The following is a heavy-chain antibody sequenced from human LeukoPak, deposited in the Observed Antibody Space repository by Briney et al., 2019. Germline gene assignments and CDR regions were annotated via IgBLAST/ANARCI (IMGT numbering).Heavy chain of an antibody. D-gene: IGHD2-2*01. Sequence: SVKVSCKASGGTFSSYAISWVRQAPGQGLEWMGRIIPIFGIANYAQKFQGRVTITADKSTSTAYMELSSLRSEDTAVYYCASGCSSTSCYHYYYYGMDVWGQGTMVTVSS. V-gene: IGHV1-69*04. CDR1: GGTFSSYA. CDR3: ASGCSSTSCYHYYYYGMDV. CDR2: IIPIFGIA. J-gene: IGHJ6*02.